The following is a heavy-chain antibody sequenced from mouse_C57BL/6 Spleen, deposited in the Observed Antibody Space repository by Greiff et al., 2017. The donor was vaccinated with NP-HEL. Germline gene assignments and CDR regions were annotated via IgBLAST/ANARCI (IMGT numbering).Heavy chain of an antibody. J-gene: IGHJ3*01. D-gene: IGHD2-5*01. CDR1: GYTFTSYW. V-gene: IGHV1-52*01. CDR2: IDPSDSET. Sequence: VQLQQPGAELVRPGSSVKLSCKASGYTFTSYWMHWVKQRPIQGLEWIGNIDPSDSETHYNQKFKDKATLTVDKSSSTAYMQLSSLTSEDSAVYYCARGYSNYERDFFFAYWGQGTLVTVSA. CDR3: ARGYSNYERDFFFAY.